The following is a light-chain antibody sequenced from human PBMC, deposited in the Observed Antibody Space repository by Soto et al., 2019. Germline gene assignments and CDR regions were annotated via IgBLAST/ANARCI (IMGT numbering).Light chain of an antibody. CDR3: QQYNNWPPLT. V-gene: IGKV3-15*01. CDR2: GAS. CDR1: QSVNSN. Sequence: EIVMTQSPATLSVSPGERATLSCRASQSVNSNLAWYQQKPGQAPRLLIYGASTRATGVPARFSGSGSGTEFTLTISSPQSEDFAVYYCQQYNNWPPLTFGGGPKVEIK. J-gene: IGKJ4*01.